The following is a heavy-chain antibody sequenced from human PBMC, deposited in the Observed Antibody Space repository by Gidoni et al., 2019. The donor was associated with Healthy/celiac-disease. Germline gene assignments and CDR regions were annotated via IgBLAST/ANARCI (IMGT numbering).Heavy chain of an antibody. CDR3: VKGLLTSTAMATLLDL. Sequence: EVQLVESGGGLVQPGGSLRLSCSASGFTFRSYAMHWVRQAPGKGLEYVSAISSNGGSTYYADSVKGRFTISRDNSKNTLYLQMSSLRAEDTAVYYCVKGLLTSTAMATLLDLWGRGTLVTVSS. D-gene: IGHD5-18*01. CDR1: GFTFRSYA. J-gene: IGHJ2*01. V-gene: IGHV3-64D*09. CDR2: ISSNGGST.